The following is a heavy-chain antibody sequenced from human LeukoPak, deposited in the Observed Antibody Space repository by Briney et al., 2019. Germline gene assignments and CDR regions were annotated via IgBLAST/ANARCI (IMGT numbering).Heavy chain of an antibody. D-gene: IGHD1-1*01. Sequence: SETLSLTCAVSGGSISSNNWWGWVRQPPVKDLEWIGEIYHSGSPNYNPSLKSRVTISVDKSRNHFSLNLSSVTAADTAVYYCARVNINNWHSCDYWGQGTLVIVSS. CDR1: GGSISSNNW. CDR2: IYHSGSP. V-gene: IGHV4-4*02. CDR3: ARVNINNWHSCDY. J-gene: IGHJ4*02.